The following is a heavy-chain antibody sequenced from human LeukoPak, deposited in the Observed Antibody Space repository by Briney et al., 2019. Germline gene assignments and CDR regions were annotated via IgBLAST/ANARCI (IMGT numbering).Heavy chain of an antibody. CDR3: AREESSGWYEYFDY. CDR2: IHPSGGGT. Sequence: ASVKVSCKASGYTFTSYYMHLVRQAPGQGLEWMGIIHPSGGGTSYAQKFQGRVTMTRDTSTSTVYMELSSLRSEDTAVYYCAREESSGWYEYFDYWGQGTLVTVSS. V-gene: IGHV1-46*01. J-gene: IGHJ4*02. D-gene: IGHD6-19*01. CDR1: GYTFTSYY.